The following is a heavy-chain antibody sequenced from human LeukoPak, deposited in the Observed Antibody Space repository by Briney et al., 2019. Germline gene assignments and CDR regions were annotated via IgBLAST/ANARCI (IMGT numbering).Heavy chain of an antibody. J-gene: IGHJ4*02. V-gene: IGHV3-66*01. CDR1: GLTVSSNY. D-gene: IGHD5-24*01. CDR3: ASLRDGEHEDY. CDR2: IYSGGST. Sequence: PGGSLRLSCAASGLTVSSNYMSWVRQAPGKGLEWVSVIYSGGSTYYADSVKGRFTISRDNSKNTLYLQMNSLRAEDTAVYYCASLRDGEHEDYWGQGTLVTVSS.